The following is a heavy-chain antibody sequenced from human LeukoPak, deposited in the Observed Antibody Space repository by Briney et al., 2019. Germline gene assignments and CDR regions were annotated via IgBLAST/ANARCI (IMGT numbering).Heavy chain of an antibody. CDR2: IIPILGIA. D-gene: IGHD6-19*01. J-gene: IGHJ5*02. CDR3: ARAVAGISRNRFDP. CDR1: GGTFSSYA. V-gene: IGHV1-69*04. Sequence: SVKVSCKASGGTFSSYAISWVRQSPGQGLEWMGRIIPILGIANYAQKLQGRVTMTTDTSTSTAYMELRSLRSDDTAVYYCARAVAGISRNRFDPWGQGTLVTVSS.